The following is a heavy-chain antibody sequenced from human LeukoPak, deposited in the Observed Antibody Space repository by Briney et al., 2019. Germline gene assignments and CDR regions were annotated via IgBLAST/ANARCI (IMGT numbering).Heavy chain of an antibody. CDR1: GFTVSSNY. CDR2: IYSGGST. V-gene: IGHV3-66*01. J-gene: IGHJ4*02. D-gene: IGHD5-18*01. CDR3: ATDGDSDTATGTGGDY. Sequence: GGSLRLSCAASGFTVSSNYMSWVRQAPGKGLEWVSVIYSGGSTYYADSVKGRFTISRDNSKNTLYLQMNSLRAEDTAVYYCATDGDSDTATGTGGDYWGQGTLVTVSS.